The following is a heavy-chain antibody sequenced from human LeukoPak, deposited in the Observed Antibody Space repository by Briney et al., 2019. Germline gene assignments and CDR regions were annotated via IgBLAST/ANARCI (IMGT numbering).Heavy chain of an antibody. Sequence: ASAKVSCKASGYAFTGYYIHWVRQAPGQGLEWMGIINPSGGSTSYAQKFQGRVTMTRDMSTSTVYMELSSLRSEDTAVYYCARLKLYYYDSSGYYDYWGQGTLVTVSS. CDR3: ARLKLYYYDSSGYYDY. J-gene: IGHJ4*02. CDR2: INPSGGST. D-gene: IGHD3-22*01. CDR1: GYAFTGYY. V-gene: IGHV1-46*01.